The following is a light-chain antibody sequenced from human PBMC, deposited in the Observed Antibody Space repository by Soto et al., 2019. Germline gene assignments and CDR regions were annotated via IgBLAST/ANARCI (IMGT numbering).Light chain of an antibody. CDR1: QSVSSSY. CDR2: GAS. J-gene: IGKJ2*01. Sequence: EIVLTQSPGTLSLSPGERATLSCRVSQSVSSSYLAWYQQKPGQAPRLLIYGASSRATGIPDRFSGSGSGTDFTLTISRLEPEDFAVYYCQQYGSSPMYTFGHGTKLEI. CDR3: QQYGSSPMYT. V-gene: IGKV3-20*01.